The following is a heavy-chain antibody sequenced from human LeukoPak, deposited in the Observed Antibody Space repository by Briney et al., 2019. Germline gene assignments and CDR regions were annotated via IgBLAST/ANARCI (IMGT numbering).Heavy chain of an antibody. Sequence: GGSLRLSCAASGFTFSSYWMNWARQAPGKGLEWVASINHNGNVNYYVDSVKGRFTISRDNAKNSLYLQMSNLRAEDTAVYYCARALSGPTYFDYWGQGTLVTVSS. V-gene: IGHV3-7*03. CDR1: GFTFSSYW. CDR2: INHNGNVN. D-gene: IGHD2/OR15-2a*01. J-gene: IGHJ4*02. CDR3: ARALSGPTYFDY.